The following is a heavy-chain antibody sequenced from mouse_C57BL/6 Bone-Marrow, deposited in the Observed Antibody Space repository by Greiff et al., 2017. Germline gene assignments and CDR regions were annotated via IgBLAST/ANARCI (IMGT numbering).Heavy chain of an antibody. CDR2: IYPRSGNT. Sequence: VKVVESGAELARPGASVKLSCKASGYTFTSYGISWVKQRTGQGLEWIGEIYPRSGNTYYNEKFKGKATLTADKSSSTAYMELRSLTSEDSAVYFCARSIAWFAYWGQGTLVTVSA. CDR3: ARSIAWFAY. CDR1: GYTFTSYG. V-gene: IGHV1-81*01. J-gene: IGHJ3*01.